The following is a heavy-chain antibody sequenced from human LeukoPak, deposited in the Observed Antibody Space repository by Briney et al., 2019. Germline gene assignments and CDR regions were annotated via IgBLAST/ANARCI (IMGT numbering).Heavy chain of an antibody. CDR1: GFTFSSYG. CDR2: ISSSGSTI. Sequence: AGGSLRLSCAASGFTFSSYGMNWVRQAPGKGLEWVSYISSSGSTIYYADSVKGRFTISRDNAKNSLYLQMSSLRAEDTAVYYCAELGITMIGGVWGKGTTVTISS. D-gene: IGHD3-10*02. V-gene: IGHV3-48*03. CDR3: AELGITMIGGV. J-gene: IGHJ6*04.